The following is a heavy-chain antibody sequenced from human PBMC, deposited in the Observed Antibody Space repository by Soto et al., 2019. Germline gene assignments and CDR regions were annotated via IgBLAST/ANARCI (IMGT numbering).Heavy chain of an antibody. J-gene: IGHJ6*04. V-gene: IGHV1-3*01. D-gene: IGHD3-10*01. CDR2: INAGNGNT. CDR1: GYTFTSYA. CDR3: ASNVLDEGVISVWSYYYYGMDV. Sequence: ASVKVSCKASGYTFTSYAMHWVRQAPGQRLEWMGWINAGNGNTKYSQKFQGRVTITRDTSSSTAYMELSSLRSEDTAVYYCASNVLDEGVISVWSYYYYGMDVCGKGTTVTVSS.